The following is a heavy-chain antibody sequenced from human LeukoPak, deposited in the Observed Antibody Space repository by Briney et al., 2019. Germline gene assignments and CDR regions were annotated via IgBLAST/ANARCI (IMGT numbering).Heavy chain of an antibody. J-gene: IGHJ4*02. V-gene: IGHV3-9*01. CDR1: QFTFSSYA. CDR3: ATDSLDY. CDR2: INKNNHNI. Sequence: GGSLRLSCAASQFTFSSYAMSWVRQAPGKGLEWVSGINKNNHNIGYADSVKGRFTISRDNAKSSLYLQMNSLRAEDTALYYCATDSLDYWGQGTLVTVSS.